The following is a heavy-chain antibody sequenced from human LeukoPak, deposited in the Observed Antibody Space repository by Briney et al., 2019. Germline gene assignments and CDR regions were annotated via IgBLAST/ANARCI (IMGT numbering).Heavy chain of an antibody. D-gene: IGHD6-13*01. Sequence: PSETLSLTCTVSGGSISSSSYYWGWIRQPPGKGLEWIGSIYYSGSTYYNPSLKSQVTISVDTSKNQFSLKLSSVTAADTAVYYCARQQLVPSSWFDPWGQGTLVTVSS. V-gene: IGHV4-39*01. CDR3: ARQQLVPSSWFDP. CDR1: GGSISSSSYY. CDR2: IYYSGST. J-gene: IGHJ5*02.